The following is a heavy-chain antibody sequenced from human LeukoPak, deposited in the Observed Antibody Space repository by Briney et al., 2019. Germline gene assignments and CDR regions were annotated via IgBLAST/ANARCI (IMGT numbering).Heavy chain of an antibody. CDR2: IYYSGST. V-gene: IGHV4-39*01. J-gene: IGHJ4*02. D-gene: IGHD3-9*01. Sequence: SQTLSLTCTVSDGSVSSSTYYWGWIRQPPGKGLEWIGNIYYSGSTYYNPSLTSRVTMSVDTSNNQFSLKMHSVTAADTAVYYCARLSKGRFFDYIFDYWGQGTLVTVSS. CDR3: ARLSKGRFFDYIFDY. CDR1: DGSVSSSTYY.